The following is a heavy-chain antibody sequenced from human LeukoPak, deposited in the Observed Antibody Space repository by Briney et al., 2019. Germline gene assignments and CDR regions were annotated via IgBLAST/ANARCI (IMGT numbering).Heavy chain of an antibody. J-gene: IGHJ4*02. CDR2: INHSGST. CDR1: GGSISSSSYY. Sequence: PSETLSLTCTVSGGSISSSSYYWSWIRQPPGKGLEWIGEINHSGSTNYNPSLKSRVTISVDTSKNQFSLKLSSVTAADTAVYYCARALGLPDIVVEQVVAAIPLFDYWGQGTLVTVSS. CDR3: ARALGLPDIVVEQVVAAIPLFDY. V-gene: IGHV4-39*07. D-gene: IGHD2-15*01.